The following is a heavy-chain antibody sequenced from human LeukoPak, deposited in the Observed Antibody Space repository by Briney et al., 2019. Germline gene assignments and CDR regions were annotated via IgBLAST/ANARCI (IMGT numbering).Heavy chain of an antibody. V-gene: IGHV3-7*03. Sequence: GGSLRLSCAASGFTFSSYWMSWVRQAPGKGLEWVATINPDGTQNYCVDSVKGRFTVSGDNAKNSLYLQMNSLRADDTAVYYCARYFTTVASTVRLDYWGQGALVTVSS. CDR1: GFTFSSYW. CDR2: INPDGTQN. J-gene: IGHJ4*02. D-gene: IGHD6-19*01. CDR3: ARYFTTVASTVRLDY.